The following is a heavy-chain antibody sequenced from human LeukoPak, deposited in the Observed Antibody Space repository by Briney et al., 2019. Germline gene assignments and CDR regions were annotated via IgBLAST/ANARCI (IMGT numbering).Heavy chain of an antibody. CDR2: ISGGGSST. V-gene: IGHV3-23*01. J-gene: IGHJ5*02. Sequence: GGSLRLSCAASGFTFSSYAMSWVRQAPGKGLEWVSVISGGGSSTNYADSVKGRFTISRENSKNTLYLQMNSLRAEDTAVYYCAHADSYYFDSGMVSWGQGALVTVSS. CDR3: AHADSYYFDSGMVS. CDR1: GFTFSSYA. D-gene: IGHD3-22*01.